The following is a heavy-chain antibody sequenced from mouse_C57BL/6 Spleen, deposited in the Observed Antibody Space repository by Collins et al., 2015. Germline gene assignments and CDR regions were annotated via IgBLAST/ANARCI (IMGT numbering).Heavy chain of an antibody. J-gene: IGHJ1*01. Sequence: QIQLVQSGPELKKPGETVKISCKASGYTFTNYGMNWVKQAPGKGLKWMGWINTYTGEPTYADDFKGRFAFSLETSASTAYLQINNLKNEDTATYFCARRYYGSIYWYFDVWGAGTTVTVSS. CDR3: ARRYYGSIYWYFDV. CDR2: INTYTGEP. V-gene: IGHV9-3-1*01. D-gene: IGHD1-1*01. CDR1: GYTFTNYG.